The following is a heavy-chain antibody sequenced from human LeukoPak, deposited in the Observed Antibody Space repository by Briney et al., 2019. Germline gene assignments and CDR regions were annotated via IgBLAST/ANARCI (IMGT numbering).Heavy chain of an antibody. CDR2: ISAYNGNT. V-gene: IGHV1-18*01. Sequence: ASVKVSCKASGYTFTSYGISWVRQAPGQGLEWMGWISAYNGNTNYAQKLQGRVTMTTDTSTSTAYMELRSLRSDDTAVYYCARVDYVWGSYRFRPWFDPWGQGTLVTVSS. J-gene: IGHJ5*02. CDR3: ARVDYVWGSYRFRPWFDP. D-gene: IGHD3-16*02. CDR1: GYTFTSYG.